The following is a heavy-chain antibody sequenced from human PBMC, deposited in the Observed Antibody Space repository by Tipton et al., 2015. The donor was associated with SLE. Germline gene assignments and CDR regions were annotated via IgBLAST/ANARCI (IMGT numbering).Heavy chain of an antibody. CDR2: IYTGGRT. CDR1: GGSVTSGSYY. J-gene: IGHJ3*01. V-gene: IGHV4-61*02. D-gene: IGHD6-25*01. Sequence: TLSLTCTVSGGSVTSGSYYWSGTRQPAGKGPEWIGRIYTGGRTIHNPSLKSRVTISLDTSKNQFSLKLSSVSAADTAVYYCARTEVGGYSHDVFDLWGPGTMVTVSS. CDR3: ARTEVGGYSHDVFDL.